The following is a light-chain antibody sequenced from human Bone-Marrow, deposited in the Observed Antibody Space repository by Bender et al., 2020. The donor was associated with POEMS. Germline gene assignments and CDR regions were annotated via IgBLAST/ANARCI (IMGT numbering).Light chain of an antibody. Sequence: QSALTQPASVSGSPGQSITISCPGTSSDIGAYDYVSWYQQYPGKAPTLLIYDVRNRPSAVSNRFSGSRSDNTASLAISRLQSDDEADYYCATWDDSLGLVFGGGTKLTVL. CDR1: SSDIGAYDY. J-gene: IGLJ2*01. CDR3: ATWDDSLGLV. CDR2: DVR. V-gene: IGLV2-14*03.